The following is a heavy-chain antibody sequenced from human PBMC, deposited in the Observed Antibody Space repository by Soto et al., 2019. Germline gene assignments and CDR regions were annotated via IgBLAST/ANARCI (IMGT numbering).Heavy chain of an antibody. Sequence: LQLQESGSGLVQPSQTLSLACAASGGSITTSDYSWSWIRQPPGGGLEWIGSIYHTGRAYYIPSLKSRVTMSLDKSKNQFSLNLTSVTAADTAVYFCAREKTIFGVAPGGGVDVWGQGTTVTVSS. V-gene: IGHV4-30-2*01. CDR1: GGSITTSDYS. CDR2: IYHTGRA. CDR3: AREKTIFGVAPGGGVDV. D-gene: IGHD3-3*01. J-gene: IGHJ6*02.